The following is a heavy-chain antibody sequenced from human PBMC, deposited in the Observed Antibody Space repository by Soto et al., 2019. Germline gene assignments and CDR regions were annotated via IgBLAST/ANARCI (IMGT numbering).Heavy chain of an antibody. J-gene: IGHJ5*02. CDR3: VRIRDQLPSSVLWLDP. Sequence: SETLSLTFAVYGGFLSESYWTWIRQPPGKGLEWIGEINHVGGTNYNPSLKSRVTMSVDTSQNQFSLRLISVTAADTAMYFCVRIRDQLPSSVLWLDPWGQGTPVT. V-gene: IGHV4-34*01. CDR2: INHVGGT. D-gene: IGHD1-1*01. CDR1: GGFLSESY.